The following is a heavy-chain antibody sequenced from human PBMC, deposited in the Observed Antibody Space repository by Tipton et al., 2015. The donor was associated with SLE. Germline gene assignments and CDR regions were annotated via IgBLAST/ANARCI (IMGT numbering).Heavy chain of an antibody. V-gene: IGHV3-23*01. J-gene: IGHJ4*02. CDR3: AKSQQAYSGSYWRGYYFDY. Sequence: GSLRLSCAASGFTFSSYAMSWVRQAPGKGLEWVSAISGSGGSTYYADSVKGRFTISRDNSKNTLYLQMNSLRAEDTAVYYCAKSQQAYSGSYWRGYYFDYWGQGTLVTVSS. CDR2: ISGSGGST. CDR1: GFTFSSYA. D-gene: IGHD1-26*01.